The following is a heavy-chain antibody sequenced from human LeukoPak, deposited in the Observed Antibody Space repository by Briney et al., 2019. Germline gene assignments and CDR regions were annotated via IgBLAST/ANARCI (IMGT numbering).Heavy chain of an antibody. D-gene: IGHD3-3*01. CDR3: ARGITVFGVRDNWFDP. V-gene: IGHV4-39*01. CDR2: IYYSGST. J-gene: IGHJ5*02. CDR1: GGSISSSSYY. Sequence: SETLSLTCTVSGGSISSSSYYWGWIRHPPGKGLEWIGSIYYSGSTYHNPSLKSRVTISVDTSKNQFSLKLSSVTAADAAVYYCARGITVFGVRDNWFDPWPQETVVSVSS.